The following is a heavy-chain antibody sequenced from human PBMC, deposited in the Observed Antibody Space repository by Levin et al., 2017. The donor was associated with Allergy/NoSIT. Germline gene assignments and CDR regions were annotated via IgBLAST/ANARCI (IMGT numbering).Heavy chain of an antibody. D-gene: IGHD3-3*01. CDR3: ARVGIDFWGVYQKSWGYMDV. J-gene: IGHJ6*03. V-gene: IGHV1-18*01. Sequence: ASVKVSCKASGYNFTNYGISWVRQAPGQGLGWMGWISAYNGNTNFAQKFQGRVTMTIQTSTNTAYMELRSLRSDDTAVYYCARVGIDFWGVYQKSWGYMDVWGQGTTVTVSS. CDR1: GYNFTNYG. CDR2: ISAYNGNT.